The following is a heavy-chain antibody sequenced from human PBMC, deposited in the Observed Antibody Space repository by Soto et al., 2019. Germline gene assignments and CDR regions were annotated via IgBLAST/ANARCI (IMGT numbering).Heavy chain of an antibody. D-gene: IGHD6-25*01. Sequence: RGSLSLSGAASGFTFGSYAMSWVRQAPGKGLEWVSAIIGSGGSTYYADSEMDRFTISTDNSKNTLHLQMNSLRAEDTAVYSCVKDRRGRLDSSPINYVMEDWGEVTTVSV. J-gene: IGHJ6*02. CDR3: VKDRRGRLDSSPINYVMED. CDR2: IIGSGGST. V-gene: IGHV3-23*01. CDR1: GFTFGSYA.